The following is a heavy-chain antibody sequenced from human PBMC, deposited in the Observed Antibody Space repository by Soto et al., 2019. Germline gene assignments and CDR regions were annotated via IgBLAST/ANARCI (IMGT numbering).Heavy chain of an antibody. CDR3: AKAISGYNAPLAH. Sequence: ASVKVSCTASGYTFTGYYMHWVRQAPGQGLEWMGWINPNSGGTNYAQKFQGWVTMTRDTSISTAYMELNSLRTEDTAVYYCAKAISGYNAPLAHWGQGTRVTVSS. J-gene: IGHJ4*02. V-gene: IGHV1-2*04. CDR1: GYTFTGYY. D-gene: IGHD1-20*01. CDR2: INPNSGGT.